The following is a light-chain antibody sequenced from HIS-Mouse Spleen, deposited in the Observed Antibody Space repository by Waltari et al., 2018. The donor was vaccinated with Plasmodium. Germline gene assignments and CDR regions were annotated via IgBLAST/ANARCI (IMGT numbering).Light chain of an antibody. CDR3: MIWPSNASGV. Sequence: QPVLTQPPSSSASPGESARLTCTSPSDINVGSYNIYWYQPKPGRPPRYLLYYLSDSDTGQGSGVPSRFSGSNDASANTGILRISGLQSEDDADYYCMIWPSNASGVFGGGTKLTVL. V-gene: IGLV5-37*01. CDR1: SDINVGSYN. J-gene: IGLJ3*02. CDR2: YLSDSDT.